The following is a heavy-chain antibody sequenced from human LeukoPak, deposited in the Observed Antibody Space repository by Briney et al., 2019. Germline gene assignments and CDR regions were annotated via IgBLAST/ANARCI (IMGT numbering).Heavy chain of an antibody. Sequence: GASVKVSCKASGGTFSSYAISWVRQAPGQGLEWMGRIIPILGIANYAQKFQGRVTITADKSTSTAYMELSSLRSEDTAVYYCAGGITTRHFYYGLDVWGQGTTVTVSS. V-gene: IGHV1-69*04. J-gene: IGHJ6*02. CDR2: IIPILGIA. CDR1: GGTFSSYA. CDR3: AGGITTRHFYYGLDV. D-gene: IGHD3-22*01.